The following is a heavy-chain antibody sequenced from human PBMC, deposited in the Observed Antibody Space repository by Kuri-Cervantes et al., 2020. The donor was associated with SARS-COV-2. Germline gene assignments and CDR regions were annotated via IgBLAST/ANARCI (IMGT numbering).Heavy chain of an antibody. CDR2: IYPGDSDT. J-gene: IGHJ3*02. V-gene: IGHV5-51*01. Sequence: GESLKTPCQGFGYSFTSYWIGWVRQMPGKGLGWMGIIYPGDSDTRYSPSFQGQVTISADKSISTAYLQWSSLKASDTAMYYCARRRRPYGDDDAFDIWGQGTMVTVSS. D-gene: IGHD4-17*01. CDR1: GYSFTSYW. CDR3: ARRRRPYGDDDAFDI.